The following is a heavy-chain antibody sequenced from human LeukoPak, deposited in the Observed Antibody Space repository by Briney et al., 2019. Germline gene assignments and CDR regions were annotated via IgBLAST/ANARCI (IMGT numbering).Heavy chain of an antibody. CDR1: GGSISSYY. Sequence: PSETLSLTCTVSGGSISSYYWSWIRQPPGKGLDWIGYIYYSGSTNYNPSLKSRVTISVDTSKNQFSLKLSSVTAADTAVYYCARRVVVAGNWFDPWGQGTLVTVSS. CDR2: IYYSGST. CDR3: ARRVVVAGNWFDP. J-gene: IGHJ5*02. V-gene: IGHV4-59*08. D-gene: IGHD2-15*01.